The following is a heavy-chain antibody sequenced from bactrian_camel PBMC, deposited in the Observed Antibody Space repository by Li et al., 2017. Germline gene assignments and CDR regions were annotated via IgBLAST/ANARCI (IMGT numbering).Heavy chain of an antibody. V-gene: IGHV3S31*01. D-gene: IGHD1*01. CDR1: SYRFSRHS. J-gene: IGHJ4*01. CDR3: AQSERALRSDAWNEAHQYEY. Sequence: DVQLVESGGGSVQAGGTLRLSCVSSSYRFSRHSMAWFRQVPGKEREGVAAIYISGGTTYYADAVKGRFTISHDQARATLYLQMSSLQPDDTAMYYCAQSERALRSDAWNEAHQYEYWGQGTQVTVS. CDR2: IYISGGTT.